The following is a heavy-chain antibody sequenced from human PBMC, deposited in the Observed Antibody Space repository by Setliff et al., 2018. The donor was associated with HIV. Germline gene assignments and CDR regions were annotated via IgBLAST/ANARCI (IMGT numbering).Heavy chain of an antibody. D-gene: IGHD1-1*01. CDR2: ISYSGST. V-gene: IGHV4-31*03. Sequence: SETLSLTCNVSGSSFSSGIYYWTWIRQQPGKGLEWIGYISYSGSTYYNPSLKSRLTMSIDTSKSRFSLNLNSVTAADTAVYYCARGTTSITFDYWSQGTLVTVSS. CDR1: GSSFSSGIYY. J-gene: IGHJ4*02. CDR3: ARGTTSITFDY.